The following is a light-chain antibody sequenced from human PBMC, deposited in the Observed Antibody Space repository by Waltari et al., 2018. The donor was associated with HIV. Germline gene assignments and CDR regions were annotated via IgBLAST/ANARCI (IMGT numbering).Light chain of an antibody. J-gene: IGLJ3*02. CDR2: RNN. V-gene: IGLV1-47*01. Sequence: QSVVTQPPSASGTPGQRVTISCSGSSVGSNYVYWYQQLPGTAPKLLIYRNNQRPAGGPDRFSGSRSDTAGSLAISGLRSEDEADYYCATWDDWLSGWVFGGGTKLTVL. CDR1: SVGSNY. CDR3: ATWDDWLSGWV.